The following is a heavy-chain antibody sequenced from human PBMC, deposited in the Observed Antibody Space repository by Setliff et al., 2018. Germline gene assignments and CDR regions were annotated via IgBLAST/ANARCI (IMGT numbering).Heavy chain of an antibody. CDR3: AKDTGYYFDY. CDR1: GGTFSSYA. Sequence: ASVKVSCKASGGTFSSYAISWVRQAPGQGLEWMGGIIPFLGIANYAQKFQGRVTITADESTSTAYMELNSLESEDTAVYYCAKDTGYYFDYWGQGTLVTVSS. D-gene: IGHD4-4*01. J-gene: IGHJ4*02. CDR2: IIPFLGIA. V-gene: IGHV1-69*10.